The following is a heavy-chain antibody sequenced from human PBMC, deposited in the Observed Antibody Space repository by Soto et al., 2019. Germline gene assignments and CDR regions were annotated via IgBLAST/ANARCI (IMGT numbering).Heavy chain of an antibody. V-gene: IGHV5-51*01. CDR1: GYSFTSYW. CDR3: ATYYNYAMDV. Sequence: GESLKISCKGSGYSFTSYWIGWVRQMPGKGLEWMGIIHPSDSDTTYSPSFQGRVTISADESISTAYLQWSSLKASDTAMYYCATYYNYAMDVWGQGTTLTVFS. CDR2: IHPSDSDT. J-gene: IGHJ6*02.